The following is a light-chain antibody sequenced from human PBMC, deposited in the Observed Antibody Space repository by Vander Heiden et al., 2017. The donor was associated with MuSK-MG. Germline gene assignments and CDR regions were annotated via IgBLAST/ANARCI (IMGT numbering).Light chain of an antibody. CDR3: QQYNNWPPRT. CDR1: QSVSSN. J-gene: IGKJ4*01. CDR2: GAS. Sequence: EIVMTQSLATLSVSPGERATLSCRASQSVSSNLAWYQQKPGQAPRLLIYGASTRATGIPARFSGSGYGTEFTLTISSLQSEDFAVYYCQQYNNWPPRTFGGGTKVEIK. V-gene: IGKV3-15*01.